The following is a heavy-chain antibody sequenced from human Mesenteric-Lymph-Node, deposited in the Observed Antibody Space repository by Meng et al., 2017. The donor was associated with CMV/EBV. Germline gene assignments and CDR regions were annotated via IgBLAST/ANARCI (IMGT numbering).Heavy chain of an antibody. CDR1: GFTFSNYA. D-gene: IGHD3-10*02. CDR2: ISHDGRST. Sequence: ETLSLTCAASGFTFSNYAMSWVRQAPGKGLEWVSGISHDGRSTFYIDSVKGRFTISRDNFKNTLHLQMNSLRVEDTATYYCAKEYVHDSWGQGTQVTVSS. J-gene: IGHJ4*02. CDR3: AKEYVHDS. V-gene: IGHV3-23*01.